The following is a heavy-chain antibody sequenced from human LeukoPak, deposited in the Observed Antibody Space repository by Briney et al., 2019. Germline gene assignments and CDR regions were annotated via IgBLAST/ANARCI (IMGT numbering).Heavy chain of an antibody. CDR1: GFTFSNAW. CDR3: TTGGQLGYCSSTSCLGDFDY. J-gene: IGHJ4*02. Sequence: GSLRLSCAASGFTFSNAWMSWVRQAPGKGLEWVGRIKSKTDGGTTDYAAPVKGRFTISRDDSKNTLYLQMNSLKTEDTAVYYCTTGGQLGYCSSTSCLGDFDYWGQGTLVTVSS. V-gene: IGHV3-15*01. CDR2: IKSKTDGGTT. D-gene: IGHD2-2*01.